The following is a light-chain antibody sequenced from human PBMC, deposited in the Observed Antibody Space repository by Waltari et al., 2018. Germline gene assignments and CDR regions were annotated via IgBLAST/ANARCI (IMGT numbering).Light chain of an antibody. CDR3: MQGAHWPPMYT. CDR2: KVS. CDR1: HSLVFNDGNTF. V-gene: IGKV2-30*01. J-gene: IGKJ2*01. Sequence: DIVMTQSPLSLSVTPGQPAPISCRSRHSLVFNDGNTFLHWFQQRPGQSPRRLIYKVSNRDSGVPDRFSGSGSGTDFTLKISRVEAEDVGVYYCMQGAHWPPMYTFGQGTKLEI.